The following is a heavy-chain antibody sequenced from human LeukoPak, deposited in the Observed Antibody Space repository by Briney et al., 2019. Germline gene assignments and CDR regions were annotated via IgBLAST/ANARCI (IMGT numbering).Heavy chain of an antibody. V-gene: IGHV3-30*18. D-gene: IGHD5-18*01. J-gene: IGHJ4*02. CDR1: GFTFSSYG. CDR3: AKSASGYSYGYPGVFAY. Sequence: GGSLRLSCAASGFTFSSYGMHWVRQAPGKGLEWVAVISYDGSNKYYADSVKGRFTISRDNSKNTLYLQMNSLRAEDTAVYYCAKSASGYSYGYPGVFAYWGQGTLVTVSS. CDR2: ISYDGSNK.